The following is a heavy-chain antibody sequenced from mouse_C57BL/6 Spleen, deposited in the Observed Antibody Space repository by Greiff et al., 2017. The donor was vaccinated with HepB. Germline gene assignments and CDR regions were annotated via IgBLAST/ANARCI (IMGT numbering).Heavy chain of an antibody. D-gene: IGHD2-3*01. CDR2: ISSGSSTI. Sequence: EVQRVESGGGLVKPGGSLKLSCAASGFTFSDYGMHWVRQAPEKGLEWVAYISSGSSTIYYADTVKGRFTLSRDNAKNTLSLQMTSLRSEDTAMYYCSRLINDGYYDAMDYWGQGTSVTVSS. CDR3: SRLINDGYYDAMDY. CDR1: GFTFSDYG. J-gene: IGHJ4*01. V-gene: IGHV5-17*01.